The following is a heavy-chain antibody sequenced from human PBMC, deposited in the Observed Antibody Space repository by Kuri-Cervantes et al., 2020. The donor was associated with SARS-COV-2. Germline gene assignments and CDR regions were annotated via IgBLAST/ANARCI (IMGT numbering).Heavy chain of an antibody. CDR1: GFTFSSYG. J-gene: IGHJ6*04. D-gene: IGHD1-1*01. CDR2: IWFGGSHK. Sequence: LSLTCAVSGFTFSSYGMHWVRQAPGKGLEWVAVIWFGGSHKYYADSVKGRFSISRDNSKNMLYLQMNSLRVEDTAVYYCARGLFGWSDGSWMDVWGKGTTVTVSS. V-gene: IGHV3-33*08. CDR3: ARGLFGWSDGSWMDV.